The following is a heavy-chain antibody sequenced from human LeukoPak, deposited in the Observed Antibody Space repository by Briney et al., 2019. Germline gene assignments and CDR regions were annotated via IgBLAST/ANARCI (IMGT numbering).Heavy chain of an antibody. J-gene: IGHJ4*02. CDR3: TRGDYGAGSPPVFDY. D-gene: IGHD3-10*01. Sequence: PGGTLRLSCAASGFTFSSYGMSWVRQAPGKGLEWVSAISGSGGSTYYADSVKGRFTISRDNSKNTLYLQMNSLRAEDTAVYYCTRGDYGAGSPPVFDYWGQGTLVIVSS. CDR1: GFTFSSYG. CDR2: ISGSGGST. V-gene: IGHV3-23*01.